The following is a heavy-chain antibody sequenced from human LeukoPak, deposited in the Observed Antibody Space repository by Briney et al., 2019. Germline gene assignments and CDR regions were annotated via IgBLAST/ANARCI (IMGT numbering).Heavy chain of an antibody. Sequence: SVKASCKASGGTFSSYAISWVRQAPGQGLEWMGGIIPIFGTANYAQKFQGRVTITADESTSTAYMELSSLRSEDTAVYYCARSYCSSTSCYTGNAFDIWGQGTMVTVSS. CDR2: IIPIFGTA. CDR3: ARSYCSSTSCYTGNAFDI. J-gene: IGHJ3*02. CDR1: GGTFSSYA. D-gene: IGHD2-2*02. V-gene: IGHV1-69*13.